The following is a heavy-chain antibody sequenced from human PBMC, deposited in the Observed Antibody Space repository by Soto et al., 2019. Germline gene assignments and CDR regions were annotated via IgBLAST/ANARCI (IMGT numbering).Heavy chain of an antibody. J-gene: IGHJ4*02. V-gene: IGHV4-61*01. CDR1: GGSVSDKTYY. D-gene: IGHD4-17*01. CDR3: ARTTAVPNTLRSRYFFDY. Sequence: SETLSLTCSVSGGSVSDKTYYWSWIRQPPGKRLEWIGYVYYSGTTNYNPSLKSRVTISVDLSKNRFSLRLSSVATADTALYYCARTTAVPNTLRSRYFFDYWGQGTLVTVSS. CDR2: VYYSGTT.